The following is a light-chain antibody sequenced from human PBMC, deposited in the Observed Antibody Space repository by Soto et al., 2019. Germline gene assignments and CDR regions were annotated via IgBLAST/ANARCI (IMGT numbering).Light chain of an antibody. CDR2: GAS. V-gene: IGKV3-20*01. CDR3: QQYGSSPT. CDR1: QSVTSSY. Sequence: EIMLTQSPGTLSLSPGERATLSCRASQSVTSSYLAWYQQKPGQAPRLLIYGASSRATGIPDRFSGSGSETDFTLTISRLEPEDFAVYYCQQYGSSPTFGLGTKVDSK. J-gene: IGKJ1*01.